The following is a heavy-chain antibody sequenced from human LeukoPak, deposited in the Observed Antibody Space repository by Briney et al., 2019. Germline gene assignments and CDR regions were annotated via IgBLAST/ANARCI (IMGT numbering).Heavy chain of an antibody. CDR3: ARARAAGDYYYGMDV. Sequence: GRSLRLSCAASGFTFSSYGMHWVRQAPGKGLEWVAVISYDGSNKYYADSVKGRFTISRDNSKDTLYLQMNSLRAEDTAVYYCARARAAGDYYYGMDVWGQGTTVTVSS. V-gene: IGHV3-30*03. J-gene: IGHJ6*02. CDR2: ISYDGSNK. D-gene: IGHD6-13*01. CDR1: GFTFSSYG.